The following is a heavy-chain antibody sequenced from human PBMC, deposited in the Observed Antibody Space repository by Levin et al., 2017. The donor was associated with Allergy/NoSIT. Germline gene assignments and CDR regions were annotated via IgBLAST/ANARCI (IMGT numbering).Heavy chain of an antibody. CDR1: GFTFDDYG. CDR2: INWNGDST. V-gene: IGHV3-20*04. Sequence: GESLKISCAASGFTFDDYGMSWVRQAPGKGLEWVSGINWNGDSTGYADSVKGRFTISRDNAKNSLYLQMNSLRAEDTALYYCARGGVLLWFGDLDYWGQGTLVTVSS. CDR3: ARGGVLLWFGDLDY. D-gene: IGHD3-10*01. J-gene: IGHJ4*02.